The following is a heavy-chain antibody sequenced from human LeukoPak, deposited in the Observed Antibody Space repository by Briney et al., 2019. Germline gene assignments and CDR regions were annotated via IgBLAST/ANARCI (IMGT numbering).Heavy chain of an antibody. CDR1: GFTFSSYA. J-gene: IGHJ4*02. CDR3: AKAASYSLYYFDY. CDR2: ISGSGDST. D-gene: IGHD4-11*01. V-gene: IGHV3-23*01. Sequence: GGSLRLSCAASGFTFSSYAMNWVRQAPGKGLEWVSVISGSGDSTYYADSVKGRFTISRDNSKNTLYLQMSSLRAEDTAVYYCAKAASYSLYYFDYWGQGTLVTVSS.